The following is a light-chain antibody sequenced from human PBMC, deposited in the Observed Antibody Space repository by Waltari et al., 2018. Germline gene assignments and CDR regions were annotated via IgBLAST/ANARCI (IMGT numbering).Light chain of an antibody. J-gene: IGKJ2*01. CDR3: QQRSNWPPT. CDR2: DAS. CDR1: PSVSSY. Sequence: EIVITQSPATLSLSPGERATLSCRARPSVSSYLASYQQKPGQAPGLLIVDASNRATVLPARLSRSVSGTDFTLTSSSREPEDFAVYDCQQRSNWPPTLGQGTKREIK. V-gene: IGKV3-11*01.